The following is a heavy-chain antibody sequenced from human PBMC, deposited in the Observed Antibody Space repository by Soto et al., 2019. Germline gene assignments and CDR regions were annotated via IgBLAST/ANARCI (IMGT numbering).Heavy chain of an antibody. CDR3: AKDITAIQLWFGAFDI. CDR2: ISWNSGSI. J-gene: IGHJ3*02. CDR1: GFTFDDYA. D-gene: IGHD5-18*01. Sequence: EVQLVESGGGLVQPGRSLRLSCAASGFTFDDYAMHWVRQAPGKGLEWVSGISWNSGSIGYADSVKGRFTISRDNAKNSLYLQMNSLRAEDTALYYCAKDITAIQLWFGAFDIWGQGTMVTVSS. V-gene: IGHV3-9*01.